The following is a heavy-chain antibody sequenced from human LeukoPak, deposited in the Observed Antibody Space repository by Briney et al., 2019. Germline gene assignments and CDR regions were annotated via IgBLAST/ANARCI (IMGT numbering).Heavy chain of an antibody. CDR2: IYYSGST. CDR1: GGSVSSGSYY. J-gene: IGHJ4*02. D-gene: IGHD3-16*01. V-gene: IGHV4-61*01. Sequence: PSETLSLTCTVSGGSVSSGSYYWSWIRQPPGKGLEWIGYIYYSGSTNYNPSLKSRVTISVDTSKNQFSLKLSSVTAADTAVYYCARVESMGDYFDSWGQGTLVTVSS. CDR3: ARVESMGDYFDS.